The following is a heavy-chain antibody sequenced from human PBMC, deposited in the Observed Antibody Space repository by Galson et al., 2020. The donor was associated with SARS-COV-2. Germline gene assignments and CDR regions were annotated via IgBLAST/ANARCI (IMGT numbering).Heavy chain of an antibody. J-gene: IGHJ3*02. CDR1: RHSISRGSYS. V-gene: IGHV4-30-2*01. CDR3: ARLHYGEYAPEAFDI. Sequence: SETLSLTCAVARHSISRGSYSWNWIRQPPRKGLDWIGYIPHSGGTYYNPSLKSRVTISGDRSKNQFSLRLSSVTAADTAVYYCARLHYGEYAPEAFDIWGPGTRVTVAS. CDR2: IPHSGGT. D-gene: IGHD4-17*01.